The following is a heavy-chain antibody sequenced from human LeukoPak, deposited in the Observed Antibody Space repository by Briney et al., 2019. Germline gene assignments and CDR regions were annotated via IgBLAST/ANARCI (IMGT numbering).Heavy chain of an antibody. CDR3: TKIVGSNSNYGWYFDY. CDR1: GFTFSSYG. J-gene: IGHJ4*02. CDR2: IRYDGSNK. V-gene: IGHV3-30*02. Sequence: SGGSLRLSCAASGFTFSSYGMHWVRQAPGKGLEWVAFIRYDGSNKYYAGSVKGRFTISRDNSKNTLYLQMNSLRAEDTAVYYCTKIVGSNSNYGWYFDYWGQGTLVTVSS. D-gene: IGHD4-11*01.